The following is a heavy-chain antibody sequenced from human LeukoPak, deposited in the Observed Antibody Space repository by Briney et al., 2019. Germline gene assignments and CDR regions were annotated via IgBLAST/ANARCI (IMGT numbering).Heavy chain of an antibody. CDR2: ISGSDGST. CDR1: GFSVSSYG. J-gene: IGHJ4*02. Sequence: PGGSLRLSCAASGFSVSSYGMTWVRQAPGKGLEWVSTISGSDGSTYFADSVKGRFTISRDNSKNTLFLQMNSLRAEDTAVYYCAKGSASYYPTFDYWGQGTLVTVSS. V-gene: IGHV3-23*01. D-gene: IGHD1-26*01. CDR3: AKGSASYYPTFDY.